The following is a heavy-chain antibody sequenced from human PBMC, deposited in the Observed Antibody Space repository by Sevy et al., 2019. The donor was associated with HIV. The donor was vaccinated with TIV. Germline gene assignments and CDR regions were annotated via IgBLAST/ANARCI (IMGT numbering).Heavy chain of an antibody. D-gene: IGHD2-2*01. CDR1: GFTFNNYY. J-gene: IGHJ4*02. CDR3: VRDGGCTSTSCLLYFDY. CDR2: ISSSSTYI. V-gene: IGHV3-21*01. Sequence: GGSLRLSCAASGFTFNNYYMNWVRQAPGKGLEWVSSISSSSTYIYYADSVKGRFTISRDNAKNSLYLQMNSLRAEDTAVYYCVRDGGCTSTSCLLYFDYWGQGTLVTVSS.